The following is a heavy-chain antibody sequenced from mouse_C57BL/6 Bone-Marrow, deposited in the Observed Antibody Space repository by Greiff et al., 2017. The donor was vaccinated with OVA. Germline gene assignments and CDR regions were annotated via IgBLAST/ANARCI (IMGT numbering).Heavy chain of an antibody. CDR1: GFSLTSYG. D-gene: IGHD1-1*01. J-gene: IGHJ1*03. CDR2: IWSGGST. V-gene: IGHV2-2*01. Sequence: QVQLKESGPGLVQPSQSLSITCTVSGFSLTSYGVHWVRQSPGKGLEWLGVIWSGGSTDYNAAFISRLSISKDNSKSQVFFKMNSLQADDTAIYYCARNHGSSYKRYFDVWGTGTTVTVSS. CDR3: ARNHGSSYKRYFDV.